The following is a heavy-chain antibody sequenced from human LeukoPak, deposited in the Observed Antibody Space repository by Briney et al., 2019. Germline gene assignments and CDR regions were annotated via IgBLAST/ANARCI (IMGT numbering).Heavy chain of an antibody. Sequence: SETLSLTCTVSGYSISSGHYWGWIRQPPGKGLEWIGSMYHSGSTYYNPSLKSRVIISVDMSKNQFSLKLSSVTAADMAVYYCARHVNWGFDYWGQGTLVTVSS. CDR3: ARHVNWGFDY. V-gene: IGHV4-38-2*02. CDR1: GYSISSGHY. J-gene: IGHJ4*02. CDR2: MYHSGST. D-gene: IGHD7-27*01.